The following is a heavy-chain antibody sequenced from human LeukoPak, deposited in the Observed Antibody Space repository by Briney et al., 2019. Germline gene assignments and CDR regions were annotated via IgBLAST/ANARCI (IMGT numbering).Heavy chain of an antibody. CDR3: ARDLKYYYYYMDV. CDR2: ISSSSSTI. Sequence: GGSLRLSCAASGFTFSSYSMNWVRQAPGKGLEWVSYISSSSSTIYYADSVKGRFTISRDNAKNSLYLQMNSLRAEDTAVYYCARDLKYYYYYMDVWAKGPRSPSP. J-gene: IGHJ6*03. V-gene: IGHV3-48*04. CDR1: GFTFSSYS.